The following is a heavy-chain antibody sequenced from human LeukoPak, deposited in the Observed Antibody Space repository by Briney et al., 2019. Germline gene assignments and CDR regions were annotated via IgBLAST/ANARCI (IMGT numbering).Heavy chain of an antibody. Sequence: SETLSLTCTVSGGSISSYYWSWIRQPPGKGLEWTGYIYYSGSTNYNPSLKSRVTISVDTSKNQFSLKLSSVTAADTAVYYCARLYQGKRPPDYWGQGTLVTVSS. J-gene: IGHJ4*02. CDR1: GGSISSYY. D-gene: IGHD6-25*01. CDR3: ARLYQGKRPPDY. CDR2: IYYSGST. V-gene: IGHV4-59*01.